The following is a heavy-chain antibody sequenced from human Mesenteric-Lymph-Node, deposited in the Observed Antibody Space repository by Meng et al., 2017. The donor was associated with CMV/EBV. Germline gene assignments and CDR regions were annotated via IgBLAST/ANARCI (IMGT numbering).Heavy chain of an antibody. CDR2: IIPIFGTA. Sequence: SVKVSCKASGSTFSSYAISWVRQAPGQGLEWMGGIIPIFGTANYAQKFQGRVTITTDESTSTAYMELSSLRSEDTAVYYCARAPGGVSPGTFYYGMDVWGQGTMVTVSS. D-gene: IGHD3-16*01. V-gene: IGHV1-69*05. J-gene: IGHJ6*02. CDR1: GSTFSSYA. CDR3: ARAPGGVSPGTFYYGMDV.